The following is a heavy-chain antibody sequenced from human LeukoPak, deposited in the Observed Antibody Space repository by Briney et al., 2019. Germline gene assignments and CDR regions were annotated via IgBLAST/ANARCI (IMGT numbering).Heavy chain of an antibody. V-gene: IGHV4-39*07. D-gene: IGHD1-26*01. CDR2: IYYSGST. Sequence: SETLSLTCTVSGGSISSSSYYWGWIRQPPGKGLEWIGSIYYSGSTYDNPSLKRRVTISVDTSKNQLSLKLSSVTAADTAVYDCARLYSGSYSRLGVDFDYWGQGTLVTVSS. CDR1: GGSISSSSYY. CDR3: ARLYSGSYSRLGVDFDY. J-gene: IGHJ4*02.